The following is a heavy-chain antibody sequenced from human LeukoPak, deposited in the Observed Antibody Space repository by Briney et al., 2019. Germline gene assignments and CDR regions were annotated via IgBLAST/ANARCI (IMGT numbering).Heavy chain of an antibody. CDR3: ARALAVSGTGY. J-gene: IGHJ4*02. Sequence: GGSLRLSCAGSGFIFSNYWMSWVRQAPGKGLEWVANIKEDGSEKYYVDSVKGRFTISRDNAKNLMYLQMNSLRVEDTAVYYCARALAVSGTGYWGQGTLVTVSS. D-gene: IGHD6-19*01. CDR1: GFIFSNYW. V-gene: IGHV3-7*01. CDR2: IKEDGSEK.